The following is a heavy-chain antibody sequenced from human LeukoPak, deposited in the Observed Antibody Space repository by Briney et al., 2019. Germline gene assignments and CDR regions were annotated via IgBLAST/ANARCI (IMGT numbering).Heavy chain of an antibody. CDR2: ISYTGNT. Sequence: SETLSVTCTLSAGSISTYYWGWLRQPPGKGPEWIGYISYTGNTNYSPSLKTRVIISVDTSNNQFSLRLNSVTSADTAVYYCARVQKSTRSFWYFDLWGRGTLVAVSS. V-gene: IGHV4-59*01. D-gene: IGHD5/OR15-5a*01. J-gene: IGHJ2*01. CDR3: ARVQKSTRSFWYFDL. CDR1: AGSISTYY.